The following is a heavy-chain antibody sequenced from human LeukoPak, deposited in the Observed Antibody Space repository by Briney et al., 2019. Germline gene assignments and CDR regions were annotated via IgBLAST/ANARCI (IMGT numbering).Heavy chain of an antibody. J-gene: IGHJ4*02. D-gene: IGHD3-10*01. Sequence: GGSLRLSCAASGFTFSSYAMSWVRQAPGKGLEWVSAISGSGGSTYYADSVKGRFTISRDNSKNTLYLQMNSLRAEDTAVYYWAKGSGSGSYYKAPIDYWGQGTLVTVSS. CDR2: ISGSGGST. CDR3: AKGSGSGSYYKAPIDY. CDR1: GFTFSSYA. V-gene: IGHV3-23*01.